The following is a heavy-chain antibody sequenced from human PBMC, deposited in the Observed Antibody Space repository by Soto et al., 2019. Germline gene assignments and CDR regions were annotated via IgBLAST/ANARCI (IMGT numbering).Heavy chain of an antibody. J-gene: IGHJ4*02. V-gene: IGHV4-4*07. CDR2: KCIGTKV. CDR1: GGSMCHYF. CDR3: ARSIGPAAGWYFEV. Sequence: PETLGVTCTVSGGSMCHYFWTCIRQPAGKLLEWIGRKCIGTKVDSNASLTHRASISVDPSTNQFSPSLISVTAADTALYYCARSIGPAAGWYFEVWGQG. D-gene: IGHD6-6*01.